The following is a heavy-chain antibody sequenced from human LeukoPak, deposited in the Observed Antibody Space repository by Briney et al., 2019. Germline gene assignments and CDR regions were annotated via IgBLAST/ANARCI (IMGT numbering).Heavy chain of an antibody. J-gene: IGHJ4*02. D-gene: IGHD3-10*01. CDR1: GYTFSGYY. CDR3: VRGEVREGFDY. Sequence: ASVKVSCKASGYTFSGYYMHWVRQAPGQGLEWMGWINPNSGGTNCAQNFQGRVTMTRDTSISTAYMELRRLRSDDTAVYYCVRGEVREGFDYWGQGTLVTVSS. V-gene: IGHV1-2*02. CDR2: INPNSGGT.